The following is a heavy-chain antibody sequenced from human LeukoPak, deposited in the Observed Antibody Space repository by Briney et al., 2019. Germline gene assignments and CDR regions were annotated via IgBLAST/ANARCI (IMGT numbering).Heavy chain of an antibody. CDR1: GGSISSSSYY. D-gene: IGHD1-26*01. CDR2: IYYSGST. CDR3: ARSLGFNWFDP. J-gene: IGHJ5*02. V-gene: IGHV4-39*01. Sequence: SETLSLTCTVSGGSISSSSYYWGWIRQPPGKGLEWIGSIYYSGSTYYNPSLKSRVTISVDTSKNQFSLKLSSVTAADTAVYYCARSLGFNWFDPWGQGTLVTVSS.